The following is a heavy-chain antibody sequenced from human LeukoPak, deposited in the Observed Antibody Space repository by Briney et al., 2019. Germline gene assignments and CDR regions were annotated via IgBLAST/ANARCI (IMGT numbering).Heavy chain of an antibody. Sequence: GASVKVSCKASGYTFTSYGISWVRQAPGQGLEWMGWISAYNGNTSYAQKLQGRVTMTTDTSTSTAYMELRSLRSDDTAVYYCARDSSAELGDTVTTRDYWGQGTLVTVSS. CDR1: GYTFTSYG. J-gene: IGHJ4*02. D-gene: IGHD4-17*01. CDR2: ISAYNGNT. CDR3: ARDSSAELGDTVTTRDY. V-gene: IGHV1-18*01.